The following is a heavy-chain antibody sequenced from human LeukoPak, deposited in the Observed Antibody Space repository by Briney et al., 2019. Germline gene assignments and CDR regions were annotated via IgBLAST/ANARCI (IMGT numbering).Heavy chain of an antibody. CDR3: ARATGIVGATNY. CDR1: GYSFTSYY. Sequence: ASVKVSCKASGYSFTSYYMHWVRQAPGQGLEWMGIINPSGGSTSYAQKFQGRVTMTRDTSTSTVYMELSSLRSEDTAVYYCARATGIVGATNYWGQGTLVTVSS. V-gene: IGHV1-46*01. CDR2: INPSGGST. J-gene: IGHJ4*02. D-gene: IGHD1-26*01.